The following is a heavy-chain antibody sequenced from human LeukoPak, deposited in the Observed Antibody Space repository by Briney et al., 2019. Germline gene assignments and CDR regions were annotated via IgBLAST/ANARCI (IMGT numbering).Heavy chain of an antibody. CDR2: IIPNSGAT. J-gene: IGHJ3*02. D-gene: IGHD2-21*01. V-gene: IGHV1-2*06. CDR1: GYIFTAYD. CDR3: ARGISGGFDI. Sequence: GASVKVSCKASGYIFTAYDLHWVRQAPGQGLEWMGRIIPNSGATNYAQNFQGRVTLTRDTSISTAYMEPSRLSPDDTAVYYCARGISGGFDIWGQGTMVTVSS.